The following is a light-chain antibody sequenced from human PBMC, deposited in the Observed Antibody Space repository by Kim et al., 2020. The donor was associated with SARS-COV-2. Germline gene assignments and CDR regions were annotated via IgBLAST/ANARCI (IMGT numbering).Light chain of an antibody. J-gene: IGKJ3*01. CDR2: TES. V-gene: IGKV1-39*01. CDR3: QQNYRSPLT. Sequence: DIQMTQSPSSLSASVGDRVTITCRASQSISRYVNWYQQKPGKAPKLLIYTESRLQSGVPSRFSGRGSGTDFTLTISSLQPEDFATYYCQQNYRSPLTFGPGTKVDIK. CDR1: QSISRY.